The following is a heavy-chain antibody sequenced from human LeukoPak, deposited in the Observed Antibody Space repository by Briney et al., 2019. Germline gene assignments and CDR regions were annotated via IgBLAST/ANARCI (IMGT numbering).Heavy chain of an antibody. J-gene: IGHJ6*02. Sequence: ASVKVSCKASGYTFTCYGISWVRPAPGQGLEWMGWISAYNGNTNYAQKLQGRVTMTTDTSTSTAYMELRSLRSDDTAVYYCARDTKTPGPYYYYGMDVWGQATTVTVSS. D-gene: IGHD3-3*01. CDR1: GYTFTCYG. CDR3: ARDTKTPGPYYYYGMDV. CDR2: ISAYNGNT. V-gene: IGHV1-18*01.